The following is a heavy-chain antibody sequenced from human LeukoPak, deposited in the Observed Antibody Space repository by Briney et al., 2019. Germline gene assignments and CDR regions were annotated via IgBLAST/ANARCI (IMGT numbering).Heavy chain of an antibody. CDR2: IYYSGST. CDR1: GGSISSSSYY. J-gene: IGHJ5*02. CDR3: ARALDDSSGYFNWFDP. Sequence: SETLSLTCTVSGGSISSSSYYWGWIRQPPGKGLEWIGSIYYSGSTYYNPSLKSRVTISVDTSKNQFSLKLSAVTAADTAVYYCARALDDSSGYFNWFDPWGQGTLVTVSS. V-gene: IGHV4-39*07. D-gene: IGHD3-22*01.